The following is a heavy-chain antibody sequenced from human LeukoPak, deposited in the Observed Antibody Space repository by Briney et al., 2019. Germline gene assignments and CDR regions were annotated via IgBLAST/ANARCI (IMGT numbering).Heavy chain of an antibody. CDR3: ARDLYYYDSSGYYRGLDY. CDR2: IKHDGSEG. V-gene: IGHV3-7*01. D-gene: IGHD3-22*01. CDR1: GFTFNTYR. Sequence: PGGSLRLSCVASGFTFNTYRMSWVRQAPGKGLEWVANIKHDGSEGNYVDYVKGRFTITRDNAKGSLSLQMNSLRGEDTAVYYCARDLYYYDSSGYYRGLDYWGQGTLVTVSS. J-gene: IGHJ4*02.